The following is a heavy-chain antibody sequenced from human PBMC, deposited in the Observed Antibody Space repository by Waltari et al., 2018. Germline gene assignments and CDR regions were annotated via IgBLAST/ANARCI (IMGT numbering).Heavy chain of an antibody. CDR1: GLPVSTTY. CDR2: IQTGGAT. Sequence: EVQLEESGGGLIQPGGSPRLSCAASGLPVSTTYMTWVRQAPGKGLAWVSVIQTGGATYYADSVKGRFTMSRDNSKNTLDLQMNSLRAEDTAVYYCARVGTHTLYGMDVWGQGTTVTVSS. V-gene: IGHV3-53*01. J-gene: IGHJ6*02. D-gene: IGHD1-26*01. CDR3: ARVGTHTLYGMDV.